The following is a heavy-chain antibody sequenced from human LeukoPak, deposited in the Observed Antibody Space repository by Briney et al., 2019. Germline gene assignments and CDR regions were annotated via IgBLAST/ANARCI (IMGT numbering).Heavy chain of an antibody. J-gene: IGHJ6*02. CDR3: ARGGNLYGLDV. D-gene: IGHD2/OR15-2a*01. Sequence: PGGSLRLSCAASRFTFSAYSMTWVRQAPGKGLEWVSAISGSGDNTYYADSVKGQFTISRDNSKNTLYLQMSSLRAEDTAAYFCARGGNLYGLDVWGQGTTVTVSS. CDR1: RFTFSAYS. CDR2: ISGSGDNT. V-gene: IGHV3-23*01.